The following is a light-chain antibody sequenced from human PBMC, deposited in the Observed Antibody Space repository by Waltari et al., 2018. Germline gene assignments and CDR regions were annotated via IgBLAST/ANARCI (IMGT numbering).Light chain of an antibody. CDR1: SSDVGFYNY. V-gene: IGLV2-14*01. CDR3: NSYAGSSSWV. J-gene: IGLJ3*02. CDR2: DVR. Sequence: QSALTQPASVSGSPGQSITISCTGTSSDVGFYNYVSWYQPHPGKAPKLMIYDVRERPSGVSNRFSGSKSGNTASLTISGLQADDEADYYCNSYAGSSSWVFGGGTKLTVL.